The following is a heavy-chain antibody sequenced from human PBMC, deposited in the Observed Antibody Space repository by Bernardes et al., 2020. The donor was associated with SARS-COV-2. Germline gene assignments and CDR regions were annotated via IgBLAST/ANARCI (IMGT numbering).Heavy chain of an antibody. J-gene: IGHJ4*02. V-gene: IGHV4-59*01. CDR3: ARLEMATMFPSFDY. CDR1: GGSISNYY. D-gene: IGHD5-12*01. Sequence: EPLSLTFTVSGGSISNYYWSWIRQPPGKGLEWIGYIYYSGTTNYNPSLKSRVTISIDTSWNQFSLKLSSVTAADTAVYYCARLEMATMFPSFDYWGQGTLVTVSS. CDR2: IYYSGTT.